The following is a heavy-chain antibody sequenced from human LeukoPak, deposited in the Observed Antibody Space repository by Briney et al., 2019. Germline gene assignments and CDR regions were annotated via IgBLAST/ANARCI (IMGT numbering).Heavy chain of an antibody. CDR1: GFTFSSYS. Sequence: GGSLRLSCAASGFTFSSYSMNWVRQAPGKGLEWVSYISSSSSTIYYADSVKGRFTISRDNSKNTLYLQMNSLRVEDTAVYYCAKGMAPYDYVWGSYRPPSYYYMDVWGKGTTVTVSS. V-gene: IGHV3-48*01. J-gene: IGHJ6*03. CDR3: AKGMAPYDYVWGSYRPPSYYYMDV. CDR2: ISSSSSTI. D-gene: IGHD3-16*02.